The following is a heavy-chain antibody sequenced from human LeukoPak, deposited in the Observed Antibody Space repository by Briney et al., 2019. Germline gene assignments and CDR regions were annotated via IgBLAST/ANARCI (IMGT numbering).Heavy chain of an antibody. CDR3: ARRIAAAAAPYYFDY. CDR1: GFTFSGYA. Sequence: GGSLRLSCAASGFTFSGYAMSRVRQAPGKGLEWVSVISGSGSSKSYTDSVKGRFTISRDNSKNTLYLQMNSLRAEDTAVYYCARRIAAAAAPYYFDYWGQGTLVTVSS. J-gene: IGHJ4*02. D-gene: IGHD6-13*01. CDR2: ISGSGSSK. V-gene: IGHV3-23*01.